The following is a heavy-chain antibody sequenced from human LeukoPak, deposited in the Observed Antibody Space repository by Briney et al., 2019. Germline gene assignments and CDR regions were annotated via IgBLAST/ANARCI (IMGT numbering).Heavy chain of an antibody. CDR3: ARVSGKTYYYGMDV. Sequence: GGSLRLSCAASGFTFDDYGMSWVRQAPGKGLEWVSGINWNGGSTGYADSVKGRFTISRDNAKNSMYLQMNSLRAEDTALYHCARVSGKTYYYGMDVWGQGTTVTVSS. D-gene: IGHD3-10*01. J-gene: IGHJ6*02. CDR1: GFTFDDYG. CDR2: INWNGGST. V-gene: IGHV3-20*01.